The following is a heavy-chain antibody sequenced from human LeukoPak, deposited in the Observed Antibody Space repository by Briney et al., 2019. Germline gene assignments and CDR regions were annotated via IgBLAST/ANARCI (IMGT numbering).Heavy chain of an antibody. CDR1: GGSFSGYY. Sequence: SETLSLTCAVYGGSFSGYYWSWIRQPPGKGLEWIGEINHSGSTNYNPSLKSRVTISVDTSKNQFSLKLSSVTAADTAVYYCARGPKPLYPNYYYYMDVWGKGTTVTISS. V-gene: IGHV4-34*01. CDR2: INHSGST. J-gene: IGHJ6*03. D-gene: IGHD2-2*02. CDR3: ARGPKPLYPNYYYYMDV.